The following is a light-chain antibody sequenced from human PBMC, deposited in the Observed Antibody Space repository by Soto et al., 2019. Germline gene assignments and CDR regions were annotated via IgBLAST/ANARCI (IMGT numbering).Light chain of an antibody. Sequence: DIVMTQSPDSLAVSLGERATINCKSSQSVLYSSNNKNYLAWYQQKPGQPPKLLIYWASTRESGVPDRFSGSGSGTDFTLTISSLQAADVAVYYCQQYYTTPVTFGPGTKVEIK. J-gene: IGKJ3*01. V-gene: IGKV4-1*01. CDR1: QSVLYSSNNKNY. CDR2: WAS. CDR3: QQYYTTPVT.